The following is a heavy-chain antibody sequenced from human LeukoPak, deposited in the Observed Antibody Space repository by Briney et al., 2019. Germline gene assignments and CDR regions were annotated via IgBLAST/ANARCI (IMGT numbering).Heavy chain of an antibody. V-gene: IGHV1-2*02. Sequence: ASVKVSCKASGYTFTGYYMHWVRQAPGQGLEWMGWINPNSGGTNYAQKFQGRVTITRDTSISTAYMELSRLRSDDTAVYYCARGVVRGAPTTNFDYWGQGTLVTVSS. D-gene: IGHD3-10*01. CDR3: ARGVVRGAPTTNFDY. J-gene: IGHJ4*02. CDR1: GYTFTGYY. CDR2: INPNSGGT.